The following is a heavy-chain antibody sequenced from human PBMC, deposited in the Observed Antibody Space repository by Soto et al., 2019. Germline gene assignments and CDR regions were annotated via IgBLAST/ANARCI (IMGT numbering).Heavy chain of an antibody. CDR3: ARGTRATQYYYYFYGMDV. J-gene: IGHJ6*02. V-gene: IGHV4-59*01. Sequence: SETLSLTCTVSGGSISTYYWTWIRQPPGKGLEWIGYISYSGSTNYNPSLKSRLTISLNTSKKHFSLKLSSVTAADTAVYYCARGTRATQYYYYFYGMDVWGRGTTVTVSS. CDR2: ISYSGST. CDR1: GGSISTYY.